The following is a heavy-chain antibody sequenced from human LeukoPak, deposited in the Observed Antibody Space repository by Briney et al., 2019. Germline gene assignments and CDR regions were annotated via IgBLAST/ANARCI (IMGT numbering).Heavy chain of an antibody. CDR3: ARGTSSSWQDAFDI. J-gene: IGHJ3*02. D-gene: IGHD6-13*01. Sequence: ASVKVSCKASGGTFSSYAISWVRQAPGQGLEWMGWINPNSGGTNYAQKFQGRVTMTRDTSISTAYMELSRLRSDDTAVYYCARGTSSSWQDAFDIWGQGTMVTVSS. CDR1: GGTFSSYA. CDR2: INPNSGGT. V-gene: IGHV1-2*02.